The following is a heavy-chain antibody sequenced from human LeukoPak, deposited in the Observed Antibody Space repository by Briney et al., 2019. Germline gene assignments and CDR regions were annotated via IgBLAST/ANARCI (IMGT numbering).Heavy chain of an antibody. CDR1: GYTFTSYA. D-gene: IGHD3-9*01. J-gene: IGHJ4*02. V-gene: IGHV1-3*01. Sequence: ASVKVSCKASGYTFTSYAMHWVRQAPGQRLEWMGWINAGNGNTKYSQKFQGRVTITRDTSASTAYMELSSLRSEDTAVYYCAGSYYDILTGHRPLDYWGQGTLVTVSS. CDR2: INAGNGNT. CDR3: AGSYYDILTGHRPLDY.